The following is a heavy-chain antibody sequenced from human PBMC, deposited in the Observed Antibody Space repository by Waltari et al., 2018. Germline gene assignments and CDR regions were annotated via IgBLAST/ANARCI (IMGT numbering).Heavy chain of an antibody. V-gene: IGHV7-4-1*02. D-gene: IGHD6-13*01. Sequence: QVQLVQSGSELKKPGASVKVSCKASGYTFTSYAMNWVRQGPGRGLEWMGWSNTNTGKPTYDEGFTGRFVFSLDTSVSTAYLQISSVKAEDTAVYYCARAVRSSWYSDPWGQGTLVTVSS. CDR2: SNTNTGKP. J-gene: IGHJ5*02. CDR1: GYTFTSYA. CDR3: ARAVRSSWYSDP.